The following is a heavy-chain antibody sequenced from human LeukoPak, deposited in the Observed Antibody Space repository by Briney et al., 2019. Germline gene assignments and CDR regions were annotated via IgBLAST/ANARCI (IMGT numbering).Heavy chain of an antibody. D-gene: IGHD6-19*01. Sequence: GGSVKVSCKASGYTFSGYYMHWVRQAAGQGLEWMGWINPYSGGTNYAQRFQGRFTMTRDTSIGTAYMELSRLRSDDTAVYYCARRSEMGSGHSIDYWGQGALVTV. CDR1: GYTFSGYY. V-gene: IGHV1-2*02. J-gene: IGHJ4*02. CDR2: INPYSGGT. CDR3: ARRSEMGSGHSIDY.